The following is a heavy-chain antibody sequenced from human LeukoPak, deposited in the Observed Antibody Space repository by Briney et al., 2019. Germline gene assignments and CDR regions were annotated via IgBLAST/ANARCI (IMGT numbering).Heavy chain of an antibody. CDR1: GVIISSYA. V-gene: IGHV3-23*01. Sequence: GGSLRLSCAASGVIISSYAMSWVRQAPGKGLEWVPAINGRGDNTYYAGFVKGRFTISRDNSKSTVYLQMNSLRTEDTAVYYCAKDRVSPGFNWFDPWGQGTLVTVSS. CDR2: INGRGDNT. D-gene: IGHD2/OR15-2a*01. CDR3: AKDRVSPGFNWFDP. J-gene: IGHJ5*02.